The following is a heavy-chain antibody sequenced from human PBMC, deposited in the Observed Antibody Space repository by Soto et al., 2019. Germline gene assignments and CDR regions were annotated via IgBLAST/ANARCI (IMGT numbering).Heavy chain of an antibody. Sequence: ESGGGVVQPGRSLRLSCAASGFTFSSYGMHWVRQAPGKGLEWVAVIWYDGSNKYYADSVKGRFTISRDNSKNTLYLQMNSLRAEDTAVYYCAREGCSSTSCYRYYYYYGMDVWGQGTTVTVSS. D-gene: IGHD2-2*02. CDR3: AREGCSSTSCYRYYYYYGMDV. CDR1: GFTFSSYG. CDR2: IWYDGSNK. J-gene: IGHJ6*02. V-gene: IGHV3-33*01.